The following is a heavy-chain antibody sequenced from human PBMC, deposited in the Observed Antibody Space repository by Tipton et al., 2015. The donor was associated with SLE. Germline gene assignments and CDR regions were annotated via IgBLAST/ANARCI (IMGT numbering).Heavy chain of an antibody. V-gene: IGHV3-21*03. D-gene: IGHD6-13*01. CDR2: ISVRSTYI. CDR3: AGDYQVSAAEAFDI. J-gene: IGHJ3*02. CDR1: GFNFSNYS. Sequence: SLRLSCAASGFNFSNYSMNWVRQAPGKGLEWVASISVRSTYIYYGDSVKGRFTISRDNAKNCLYLQMDSLRADDTAVYYCAGDYQVSAAEAFDIWGQGTMVTVSS.